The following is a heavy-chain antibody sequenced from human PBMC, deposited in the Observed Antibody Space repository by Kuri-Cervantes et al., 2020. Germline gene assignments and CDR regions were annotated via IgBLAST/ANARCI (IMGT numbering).Heavy chain of an antibody. CDR2: ISGSGGST. CDR1: KFTFSSYA. D-gene: IGHD3-10*01. J-gene: IGHJ4*02. V-gene: IGHV3-23*01. Sequence: GGSLRLSCAASKFTFSSYAMSWVRQAPGKGLEWVSAISGSGGSTYYADSVKGRFTISRDNSKNTLYLQMNSLRAEDTAVYYCAAVLLWFGEYRQIDYWGQGTLVTVSS. CDR3: AAVLLWFGEYRQIDY.